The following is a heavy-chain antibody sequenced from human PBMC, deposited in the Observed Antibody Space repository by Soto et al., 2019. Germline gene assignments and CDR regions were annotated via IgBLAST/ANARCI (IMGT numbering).Heavy chain of an antibody. CDR2: IVVGSGNT. CDR1: GFTFSSSA. D-gene: IGHD2-15*01. V-gene: IGHV1-58*02. Sequence: SVKVSCKASGFTFSSSAIQWVRQARGQRLEWIGWIVVGSGNTKYAQKFQERLTMTRDMSTSTAYMELSSLRSEDTAVYYCARDILFDYWGQGTLVTVSS. J-gene: IGHJ4*02. CDR3: ARDILFDY.